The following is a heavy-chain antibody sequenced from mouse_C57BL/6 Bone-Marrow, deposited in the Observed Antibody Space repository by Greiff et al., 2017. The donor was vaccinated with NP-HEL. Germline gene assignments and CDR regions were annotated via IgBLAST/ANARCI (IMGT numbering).Heavy chain of an antibody. CDR3: ASSLTDAWFAY. J-gene: IGHJ3*01. CDR2: IDPSDSYT. Sequence: QVQLQQPGAELVKPGASVKLSCKASGYTFTSYWMQWVHQRPGQGLEWIGEIDPSDSYTTYNQKFKGKATLTVDTSSSTAYMQLSSLTSEDSAVYYCASSLTDAWFAYWGQGTLVTVSA. D-gene: IGHD4-1*01. V-gene: IGHV1-50*01. CDR1: GYTFTSYW.